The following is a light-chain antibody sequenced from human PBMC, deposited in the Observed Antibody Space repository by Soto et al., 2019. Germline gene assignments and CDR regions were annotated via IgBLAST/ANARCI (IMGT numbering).Light chain of an antibody. J-gene: IGKJ1*01. V-gene: IGKV2-28*01. CDR2: LGS. CDR3: MQPLQTPWA. CDR1: QSLLHSNGYNY. Sequence: DIVMTQSPLSLPVTPGETASISCRASQSLLHSNGYNYLDWYLQKPGQSPQLLIYLGSNRASGVHDRFSGSGSGTDFTLKISRVEAEDVGIYYCMQPLQTPWAFGQGTKVEIK.